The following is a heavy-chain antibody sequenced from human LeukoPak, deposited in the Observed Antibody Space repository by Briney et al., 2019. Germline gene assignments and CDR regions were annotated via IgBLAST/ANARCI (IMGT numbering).Heavy chain of an antibody. V-gene: IGHV4-34*01. CDR1: GGSFSGYY. D-gene: IGHD5-18*01. CDR3: ARGRYSYGGRYFDY. J-gene: IGHJ4*02. Sequence: PSETLSLTCAVYGGSFSGYYWSWIRQPPGKRLEWIGEINHSGSTNYNPSLKSRVTISVDTSKNQFSLKLSSVTAADTAVYYCARGRYSYGGRYFDYWGQGTLVTVSS. CDR2: INHSGST.